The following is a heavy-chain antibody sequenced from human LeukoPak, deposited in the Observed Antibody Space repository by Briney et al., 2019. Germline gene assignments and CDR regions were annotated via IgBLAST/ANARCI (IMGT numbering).Heavy chain of an antibody. V-gene: IGHV4-30-2*01. CDR1: GGSISSGGYS. J-gene: IGHJ4*02. Sequence: PSETLSLTCAVSGGSISSGGYSWSWIRQPPGKGLEWIGYIYHSGSTYYNPSLKSRVTISVDRSKNQFSLKLSSVTAADTAVYYCARGRAGATVDYWGQGTLVTVSS. CDR2: IYHSGST. CDR3: ARGRAGATVDY. D-gene: IGHD1-26*01.